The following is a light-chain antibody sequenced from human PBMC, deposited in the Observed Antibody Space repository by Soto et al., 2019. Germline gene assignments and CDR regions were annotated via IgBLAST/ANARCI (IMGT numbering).Light chain of an antibody. CDR3: LQYNNWPPT. J-gene: IGKJ1*01. CDR1: QSVSSN. V-gene: IGKV3-15*01. Sequence: EVVITQSPATPSVSPGERATLSRRASQSVSSNLAWYQQKPGQAPRLLIYGASTRATGIPARFSGSGSGTEFTLTISSLQSEDFAVYYCLQYNNWPPTFGQGTKV. CDR2: GAS.